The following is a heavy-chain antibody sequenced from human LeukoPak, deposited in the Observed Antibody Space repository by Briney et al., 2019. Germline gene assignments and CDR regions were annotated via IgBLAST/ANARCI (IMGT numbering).Heavy chain of an antibody. D-gene: IGHD4-17*01. Sequence: AGGSLRLSCAASGFTFSSYWMHWVRQAPGKGLVWVSRINSDGSTTSYADSVKGRFTISRDNAKNTMYLQMSSLRAEDTTVYYCAILRGTTISIDHWGQGTLVTVSS. CDR3: AILRGTTISIDH. V-gene: IGHV3-74*01. CDR1: GFTFSSYW. J-gene: IGHJ4*02. CDR2: INSDGSTT.